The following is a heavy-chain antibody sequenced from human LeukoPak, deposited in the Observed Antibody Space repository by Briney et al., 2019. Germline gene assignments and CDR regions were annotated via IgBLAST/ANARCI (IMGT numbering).Heavy chain of an antibody. CDR3: ARGDGCPYY. CDR2: INPNSGNR. D-gene: IGHD3-10*01. Sequence: ASVKASCKASGYTFTSLDINWVRQATGQGLEWMGWINPNSGNRGYAQQFQGRVTITRDTSIRTAYMELTSLRSEDTAVYYCARGDGCPYYRGQGTLVTVSS. CDR1: GYTFTSLD. J-gene: IGHJ4*02. V-gene: IGHV1-8*03.